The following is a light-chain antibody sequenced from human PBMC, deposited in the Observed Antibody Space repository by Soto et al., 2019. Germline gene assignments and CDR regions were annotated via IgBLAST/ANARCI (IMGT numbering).Light chain of an antibody. CDR1: QSVSSSY. V-gene: IGKV3-20*01. J-gene: IGKJ4*01. CDR2: ATS. CDR3: QQFGGSPPRLT. Sequence: DIVLTQSPGTLSLSPGERATLSCRASQSVSSSYLAWYQQKPGQAPRLLIYATSSRVTGVPDRFSGSGSGTDFTLTINRLEPEDFAVYYCQQFGGSPPRLTFGGGTKVEIK.